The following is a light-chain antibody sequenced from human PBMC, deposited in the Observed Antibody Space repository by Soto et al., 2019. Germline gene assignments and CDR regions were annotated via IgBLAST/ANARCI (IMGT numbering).Light chain of an antibody. V-gene: IGLV2-18*02. CDR1: SSDIGSYNR. CDR2: EVN. J-gene: IGLJ1*01. Sequence: QSGLSQPASVSGSPGQSITISCTGTSSDIGSYNRVSWYQQPPGTAPKLIIYEVNNRPSGVPDRFSGSKSGNTASLTISGLQAEDEADYYCNSFTTSSTYVFGTGTKVTAL. CDR3: NSFTTSSTYV.